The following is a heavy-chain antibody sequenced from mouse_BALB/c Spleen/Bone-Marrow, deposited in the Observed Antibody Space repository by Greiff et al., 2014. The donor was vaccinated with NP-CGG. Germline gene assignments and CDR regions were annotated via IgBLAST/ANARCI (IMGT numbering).Heavy chain of an antibody. J-gene: IGHJ3*01. CDR2: IDPANGNT. Sequence: EVNVVESGAELVKPGASVKLSCTASGFNIKDTYMHWAKQRPEQGLEWIGRIDPANGNTKYDPKFQGKATITADTSSNTAYLQLSSLTSEDTAVYYCAIYYYGSSGFAYWGQGTLVTVSA. V-gene: IGHV14-3*02. CDR3: AIYYYGSSGFAY. CDR1: GFNIKDTY. D-gene: IGHD1-1*01.